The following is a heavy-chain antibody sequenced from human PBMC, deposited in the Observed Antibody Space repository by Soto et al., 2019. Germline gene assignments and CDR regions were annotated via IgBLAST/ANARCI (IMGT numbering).Heavy chain of an antibody. Sequence: GGSLRLSCAASGFTFSSYSMNWVRQAPGKGLEWVSSISSSSSYIYYVDSVKGRFTISRDNAKNSLYLQMNSLRAEDTAVYYCARRWEMYSSSSYLDYWGQGTLVTVSS. CDR2: ISSSSSYI. D-gene: IGHD6-6*01. CDR3: ARRWEMYSSSSYLDY. J-gene: IGHJ4*02. V-gene: IGHV3-21*01. CDR1: GFTFSSYS.